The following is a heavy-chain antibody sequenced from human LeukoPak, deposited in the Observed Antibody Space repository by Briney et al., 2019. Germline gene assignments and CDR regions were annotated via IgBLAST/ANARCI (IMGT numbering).Heavy chain of an antibody. Sequence: PGGSLRLSCAASGFTFSSYWMHWVRQAPGKGLVWVSRINSDGSSTSYADSVKGRFTISRDNSKNMLYMQMNSLRPEDTAVYYCVRDFVEGLGELLSRGGGMDVWGQGTTVTVSS. V-gene: IGHV3-74*01. D-gene: IGHD3-10*01. CDR2: INSDGSST. CDR1: GFTFSSYW. CDR3: VRDFVEGLGELLSRGGGMDV. J-gene: IGHJ6*02.